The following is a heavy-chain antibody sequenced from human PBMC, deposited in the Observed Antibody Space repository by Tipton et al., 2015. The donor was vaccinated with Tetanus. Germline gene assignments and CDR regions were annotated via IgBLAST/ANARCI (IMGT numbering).Heavy chain of an antibody. Sequence: TLSLTCSVSGGSISNYYWNWIRQPAGKGLEWIGRIYVTGATNHSPALQSRVTMSIDRAKNQLSLTWTSVTAADAAMYYCARGDVYYHDGSGFYAFDVWGRGTMVAVSS. CDR3: ARGDVYYHDGSGFYAFDV. J-gene: IGHJ3*01. CDR1: GGSISNYY. V-gene: IGHV4-4*07. CDR2: IYVTGAT. D-gene: IGHD3-22*01.